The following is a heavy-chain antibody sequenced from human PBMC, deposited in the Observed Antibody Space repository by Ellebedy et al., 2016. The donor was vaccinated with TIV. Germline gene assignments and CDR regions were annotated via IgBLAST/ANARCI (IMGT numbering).Heavy chain of an antibody. V-gene: IGHV3-21*04. CDR3: AKELTNGSGKPLDH. CDR2: ITGSSSYM. J-gene: IGHJ4*02. Sequence: GESLKISCAASGFTFSNYSMNWVRQAPGKGLEWVSSITGSSSYMFYADSVKRRFTISRDNAKNSLYLQMNRLRAEDTAIYYCAKELTNGSGKPLDHWGQGTLVTVSS. CDR1: GFTFSNYS. D-gene: IGHD3-10*01.